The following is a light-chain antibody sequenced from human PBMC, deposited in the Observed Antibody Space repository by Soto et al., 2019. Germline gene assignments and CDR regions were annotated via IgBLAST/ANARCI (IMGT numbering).Light chain of an antibody. Sequence: EIVLTQSPAILSVSPGERATLSCRASQSISRSLAWYQQKPGQAPRLLIFAASGRATGIPDRFSGSGSGTDFTLTISRLEPEDFAVYYCQQFSSYPLTFGGGTKVDI. J-gene: IGKJ4*01. CDR3: QQFSSYPLT. CDR2: AAS. V-gene: IGKV3-20*01. CDR1: QSISRS.